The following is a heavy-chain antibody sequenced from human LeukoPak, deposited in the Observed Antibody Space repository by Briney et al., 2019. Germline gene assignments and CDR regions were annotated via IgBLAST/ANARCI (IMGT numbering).Heavy chain of an antibody. Sequence: ASVKVSCKASGGTFSSYAISWVRQAPGQGLEWMGGIIPIFGTANYAQKFQGRVTITADESTSTAYMELSSLRSEDTAAYYCARGGGDFWSGYFDYRGQGTLVTVSS. CDR2: IIPIFGTA. V-gene: IGHV1-69*13. CDR1: GGTFSSYA. D-gene: IGHD3-3*01. J-gene: IGHJ4*02. CDR3: ARGGGDFWSGYFDY.